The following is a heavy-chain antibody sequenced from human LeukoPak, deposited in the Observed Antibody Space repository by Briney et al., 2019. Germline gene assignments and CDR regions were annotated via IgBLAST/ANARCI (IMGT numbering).Heavy chain of an antibody. J-gene: IGHJ4*02. D-gene: IGHD1-20*01. CDR2: ISYDGSNK. V-gene: IGHV3-30-3*01. Sequence: GGSLRLSCAASGFTFSTYAVHWVRQAPGKGLEWVAVISYDGSNKYYADSVKGRFTISRDNSKSTLYLQMNSLRAEDTAVYYCARGKLTGESFDYWGQGTLLTVSS. CDR3: ARGKLTGESFDY. CDR1: GFTFSTYA.